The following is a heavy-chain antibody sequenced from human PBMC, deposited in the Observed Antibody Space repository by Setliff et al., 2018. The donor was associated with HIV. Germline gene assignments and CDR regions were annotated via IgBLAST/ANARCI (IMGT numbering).Heavy chain of an antibody. V-gene: IGHV1-69*13. CDR3: ARLGAGGSGWYSGWFDP. CDR2: IIPIFGTA. Sequence: SVKVSCKASGGTFSSYAISWVRQAPGQGLEWMGGIIPIFGTANYAQKFQGRVTITADESTSTAYVELSSLRSEDTAVYYCARLGAGGSGWYSGWFDPWGQGTLVTVSS. D-gene: IGHD6-19*01. CDR1: GGTFSSYA. J-gene: IGHJ5*02.